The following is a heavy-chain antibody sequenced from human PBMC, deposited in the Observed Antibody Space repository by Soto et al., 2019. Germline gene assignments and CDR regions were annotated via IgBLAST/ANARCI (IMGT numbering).Heavy chain of an antibody. D-gene: IGHD3-16*01. Sequence: GGSLRLSCAASGFTFSSYGMHWVRQAPGKGLEWVAVIWYDGSNKYYADSVKGRFTISRDNSKNTLYLQMNSLRAEDTAVYYCARDRPFADYIWGSSLDAFDIWGQGTMVTVSS. V-gene: IGHV3-33*01. J-gene: IGHJ3*02. CDR2: IWYDGSNK. CDR1: GFTFSSYG. CDR3: ARDRPFADYIWGSSLDAFDI.